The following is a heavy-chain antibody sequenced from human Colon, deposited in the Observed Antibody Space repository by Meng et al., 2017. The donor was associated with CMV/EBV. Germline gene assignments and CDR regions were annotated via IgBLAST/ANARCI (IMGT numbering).Heavy chain of an antibody. J-gene: IGHJ2*01. V-gene: IGHV4-39*07. CDR3: ARMALHWYFDL. CDR2: IYYTGND. D-gene: IGHD5-24*01. Sequence: QVQLQEPGPGLLKPSETLSPTCTVSGDSISGRSYYWGWIRQPPGKGLEWIASIYYTGNDYHNPSLKSRVTISIDTSNNQFSLRLTSVTAADTAVYYCARMALHWYFDLWGRGTLVTVSS. CDR1: GDSISGRSYY.